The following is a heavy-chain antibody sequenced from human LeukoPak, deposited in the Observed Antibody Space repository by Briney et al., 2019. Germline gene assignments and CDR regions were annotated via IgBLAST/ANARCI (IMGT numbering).Heavy chain of an antibody. V-gene: IGHV4-59*08. D-gene: IGHD2-21*01. Sequence: SETLSFTCIVSGDSISTDHWSWIRQSPGKGLEWIGYINYSGNSEYNPSLKSRVTISVDRSKNQVSLKMRSVTAADTAVYYCARLDCISDTCYNYWALGALVTVSS. CDR3: ARLDCISDTCYNY. CDR2: INYSGNS. CDR1: GDSISTDH. J-gene: IGHJ4*02.